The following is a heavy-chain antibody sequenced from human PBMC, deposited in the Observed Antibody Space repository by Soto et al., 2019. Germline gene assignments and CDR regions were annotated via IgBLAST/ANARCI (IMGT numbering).Heavy chain of an antibody. CDR2: IYYSGST. CDR3: ARAGVVVPAAIEFRDWFDP. Sequence: SETLSLTCTVSGGSISSGGYYWSWIRQHPGKGLEWIGYIYYSGSTYYNPSLKSRVTISVDTSKNQFSLKLSSVTAADTAVYHCARAGVVVPAAIEFRDWFDPWGQGTLVTVSS. D-gene: IGHD2-2*01. J-gene: IGHJ5*02. CDR1: GGSISSGGYY. V-gene: IGHV4-31*03.